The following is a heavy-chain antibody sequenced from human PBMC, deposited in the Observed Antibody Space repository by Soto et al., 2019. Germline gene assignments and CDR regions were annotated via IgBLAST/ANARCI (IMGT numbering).Heavy chain of an antibody. CDR2: IYYSGST. CDR3: AREEAAYGDSAGSNWFDP. Sequence: QVQLQESGPGLVKPSETLSLTCTVSGGSISSYCWSWIRQPQGQGLEWMGSIYYSGSTNYNPSLKRRVTTSVATAKNQYSLKLSAVTAADTAVYYCAREEAAYGDSAGSNWFDPWGQGTLVTVSS. V-gene: IGHV4-59*01. D-gene: IGHD4-17*01. CDR1: GGSISSYC. J-gene: IGHJ5*02.